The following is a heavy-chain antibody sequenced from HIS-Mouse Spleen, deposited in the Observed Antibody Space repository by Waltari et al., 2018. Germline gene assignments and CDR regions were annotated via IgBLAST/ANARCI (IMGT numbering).Heavy chain of an antibody. CDR2: INPNSGGT. D-gene: IGHD4-4*01. CDR3: ARDFSQYVTSGQFDY. V-gene: IGHV1-2*02. CDR1: GYTFTGYY. J-gene: IGHJ4*02. Sequence: QVQLVQSGAEVKKPGASVKVSCKASGYTFTGYYMPWVRQAPGQGLEWMGWINPNSGGTNYAQKFQGRVTMTRDTSISTAYMELSRLRSDDTAVYYCARDFSQYVTSGQFDYWGQGTLVTVSS.